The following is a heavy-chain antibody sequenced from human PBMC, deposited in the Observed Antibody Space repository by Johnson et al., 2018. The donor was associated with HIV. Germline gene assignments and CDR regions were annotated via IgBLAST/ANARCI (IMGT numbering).Heavy chain of an antibody. CDR2: ISYDGSNK. CDR1: GFTFRNHD. J-gene: IGHJ3*01. V-gene: IGHV3-30*18. Sequence: QVQLVESGGGLVQPGGSLRLSCAASGFTFRNHDMHWVRQAPGKGLEWVAVISYDGSNKYYADSVKGRFTISRDNAKNSLYLQMSSLRLEDTALYYCVKDSLEEDAFDFWGQGTMVTVSA. CDR3: VKDSLEEDAFDF.